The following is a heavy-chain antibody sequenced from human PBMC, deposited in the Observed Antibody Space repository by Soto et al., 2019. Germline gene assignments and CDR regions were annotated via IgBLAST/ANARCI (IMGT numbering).Heavy chain of an antibody. CDR1: GGSISSSSYY. CDR2: IYYSGST. D-gene: IGHD2-21*02. V-gene: IGHV4-39*01. CDR3: ARLPYCGGDCLTKRLDY. J-gene: IGHJ4*02. Sequence: QLQLQESGPGLVKPSETLSLTCTVSGGSISSSSYYWGWIRQPPGKGLEWIGSIYYSGSTYYNPSLKSRVTISVDTSKNQFSLKLSSVTAADTAVYYCARLPYCGGDCLTKRLDYWGQGTLVTVSS.